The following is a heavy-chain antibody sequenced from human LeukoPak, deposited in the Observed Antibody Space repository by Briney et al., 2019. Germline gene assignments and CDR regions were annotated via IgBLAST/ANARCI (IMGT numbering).Heavy chain of an antibody. J-gene: IGHJ5*02. D-gene: IGHD2-2*01. V-gene: IGHV1-2*06. CDR1: GYTFTAYY. CDR2: INPNNGDT. Sequence: GASVKVSCKASGYTFTAYYMHWVRQAPGQGLEWMGRINPNNGDTNYAQKFQGRVTMTRDTSINTASMELTSLRSDDTAVYYCATGTSSTTNWNWFDPWGQGTLVTVSS. CDR3: ATGTSSTTNWNWFDP.